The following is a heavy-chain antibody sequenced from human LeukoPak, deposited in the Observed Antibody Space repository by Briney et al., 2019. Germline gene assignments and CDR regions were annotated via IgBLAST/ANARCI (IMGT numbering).Heavy chain of an antibody. V-gene: IGHV3-48*01. D-gene: IGHD2-15*01. CDR1: GFTFSSYS. CDR2: ISSSSSTI. Sequence: GGSLRLSCPASGFTFSSYSMNWVRQAPGKGLEWVSYISSSSSTIYYADSVKGRFTISRDNAKNSLYLQMNSLRAEDTAVYYCARDRYCSGGSCYFGHYYYYMDVWGKGTTVTVSS. CDR3: ARDRYCSGGSCYFGHYYYYMDV. J-gene: IGHJ6*03.